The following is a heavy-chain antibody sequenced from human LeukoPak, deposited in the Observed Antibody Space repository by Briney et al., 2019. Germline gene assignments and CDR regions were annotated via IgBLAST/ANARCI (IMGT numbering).Heavy chain of an antibody. CDR3: ASSGWYPGPIDY. J-gene: IGHJ4*02. CDR1: GDSITSGGYS. CDR2: IYYSGST. V-gene: IGHV4-30-4*07. Sequence: NPSQTLSLTCVVSGDSITSGGYSWSWIRQPPGKGLEWVGYIYYSGSTNYNPSLKSRVTISVDTSKNQFSLKLSSVTAADTAVYYCASSGWYPGPIDYWGQGTLVTVSS. D-gene: IGHD6-19*01.